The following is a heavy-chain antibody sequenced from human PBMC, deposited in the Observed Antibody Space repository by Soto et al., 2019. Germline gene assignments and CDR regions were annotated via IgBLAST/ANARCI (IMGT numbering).Heavy chain of an antibody. D-gene: IGHD2-2*01. Sequence: QVQLQESGPGLVKPSQTLSLTCTVSGGSISSGGYYWSWIRQHPGKGLEWLGYIYYSGSTYYNPSLKSRVTIAVDTAKNQFSLKLSSVTAADTAVYYCASYTDCSSTSCYQGFDPWGQGTLVTVSS. CDR2: IYYSGST. J-gene: IGHJ5*02. CDR3: ASYTDCSSTSCYQGFDP. CDR1: GGSISSGGYY. V-gene: IGHV4-31*03.